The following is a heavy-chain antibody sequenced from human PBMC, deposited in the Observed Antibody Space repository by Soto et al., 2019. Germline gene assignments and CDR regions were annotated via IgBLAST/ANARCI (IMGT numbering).Heavy chain of an antibody. J-gene: IGHJ5*02. D-gene: IGHD6-13*01. CDR1: GYTFTGYY. Sequence: ASVKVSCKASGYTFTGYYMHWVRQAPGQGLEWMGWINPNSGGTNYAQKFQGWVTMTRDTSISTAYMELSRLRSDDTAVYYCARAAAAAGNWIDPWGQGTLVTVSS. CDR2: INPNSGGT. CDR3: ARAAAAAGNWIDP. V-gene: IGHV1-2*04.